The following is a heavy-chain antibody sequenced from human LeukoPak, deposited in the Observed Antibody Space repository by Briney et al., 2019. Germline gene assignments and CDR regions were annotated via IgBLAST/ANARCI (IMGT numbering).Heavy chain of an antibody. CDR2: INPNSGGT. V-gene: IGHV1-2*02. J-gene: IGHJ4*02. CDR3: ARDRDYGSGIFDY. Sequence: ASVKVSCKAYGHTFTGYYMHWVRQAPGHGLEWMGWINPNSGGTNYAQKFQGRVTMTRDTSISTAYMELNRLRSDDTAVYYCARDRDYGSGIFDYWGQGTLVTVSS. CDR1: GHTFTGYY. D-gene: IGHD3-10*01.